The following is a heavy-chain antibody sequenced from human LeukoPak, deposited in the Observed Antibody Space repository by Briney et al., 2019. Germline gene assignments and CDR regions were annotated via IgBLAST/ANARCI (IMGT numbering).Heavy chain of an antibody. D-gene: IGHD6-19*01. CDR2: ISYDGSNK. CDR3: ASHYGYSSGWYMMN. V-gene: IGHV3-30-3*01. J-gene: IGHJ4*02. CDR1: GFTFSSYA. Sequence: PGGSLRLSCAASGFTFSSYAMHWVRQAPGKGLEWVAVISYDGSNKYYADSVKGRFTISRDNSKNTLYLQMNGLRAEDTAVYYCASHYGYSSGWYMMNWGQGTLVTVSS.